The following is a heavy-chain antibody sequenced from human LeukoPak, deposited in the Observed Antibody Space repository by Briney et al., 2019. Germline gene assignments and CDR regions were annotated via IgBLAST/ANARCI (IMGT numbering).Heavy chain of an antibody. Sequence: ASVTVSFTSSVYTFTSCDINWVRQATGQGLDWMGWMNPNSGNTGYEQSFQGRITMTRDISIGTAYMELSNLTSEDTAIYYCTRGSSGRRDNWGQGTLVTVSA. D-gene: IGHD6-19*01. CDR3: TRGSSGRRDN. CDR1: VYTFTSCD. CDR2: MNPNSGNT. J-gene: IGHJ4*02. V-gene: IGHV1-8*01.